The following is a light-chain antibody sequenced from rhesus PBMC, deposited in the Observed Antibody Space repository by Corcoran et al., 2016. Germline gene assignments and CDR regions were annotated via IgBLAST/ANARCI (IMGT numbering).Light chain of an antibody. V-gene: IGKV1-22*01. CDR1: QDISSW. CDR3: QQYNSRPFS. CDR2: GAS. Sequence: DIQMTQSPSSLSASVGDTVTITCRASQDISSWLAWYQPKPGNAPNLLIYGASSLQSGVPSRFSGSGSGTDFTLTISNLQSEDFVSYYCQQYNSRPFSFGGGTKVELK. J-gene: IGKJ4*01.